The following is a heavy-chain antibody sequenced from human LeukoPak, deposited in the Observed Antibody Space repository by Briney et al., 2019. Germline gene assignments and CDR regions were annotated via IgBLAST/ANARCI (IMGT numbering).Heavy chain of an antibody. J-gene: IGHJ4*02. V-gene: IGHV4-39*07. CDR3: ARVHYYDSSGYYYRAWFDY. CDR2: IYYSGST. D-gene: IGHD3-22*01. Sequence: PSETLSLTCTVSGGSISSSSYYWGWIRQPPGNGLEWIGSIYYSGSTYYNPSLKSRVTISVDTSKNQFSLKLSSVTAADTAVYYCARVHYYDSSGYYYRAWFDYWGQGTLVTVSS. CDR1: GGSISSSSYY.